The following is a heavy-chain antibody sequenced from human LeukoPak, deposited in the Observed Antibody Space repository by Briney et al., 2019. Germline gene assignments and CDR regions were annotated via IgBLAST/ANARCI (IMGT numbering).Heavy chain of an antibody. V-gene: IGHV4-34*01. Sequence: SETLSLTCAVYGGSFSGYYWSWIRQPPGKGLEWIGEINHSGSTNYNPSLKSRVTISVDTSKNQFSLKLSSVTAADTAVYYCAREAAAGNFDYWGQGTLVTVSS. J-gene: IGHJ4*02. CDR3: AREAAAGNFDY. CDR1: GGSFSGYY. CDR2: INHSGST. D-gene: IGHD6-13*01.